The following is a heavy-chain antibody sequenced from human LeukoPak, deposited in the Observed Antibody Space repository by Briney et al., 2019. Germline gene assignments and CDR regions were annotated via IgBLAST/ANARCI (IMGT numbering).Heavy chain of an antibody. J-gene: IGHJ4*02. Sequence: SETLSLTCAVYGGSISSYYWSWIRQPPGKGLEWIGYIYYSGSTNYNPSLKSRVTISVDTSKNQFSLKLSSVTAADTAVYYCARAPDLYGGPDYWGQGTLVTVSS. CDR3: ARAPDLYGGPDY. CDR1: GGSISSYY. CDR2: IYYSGST. D-gene: IGHD2/OR15-2a*01. V-gene: IGHV4-59*01.